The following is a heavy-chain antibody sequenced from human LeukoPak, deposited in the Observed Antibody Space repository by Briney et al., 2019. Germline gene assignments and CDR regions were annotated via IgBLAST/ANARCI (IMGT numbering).Heavy chain of an antibody. J-gene: IGHJ3*02. CDR3: ATSREQQLVRRARAFDI. CDR2: IYNDGAT. Sequence: GGSLRLSCAASGFTVSSNYMSCVRQAPGKGLQWVSVIYNDGATYYADSVKGRFIISRDNSKNTLYLQMSSLRAEDTAVYYCATSREQQLVRRARAFDIWGQGTMVTVSS. V-gene: IGHV3-53*01. CDR1: GFTVSSNY. D-gene: IGHD6-13*01.